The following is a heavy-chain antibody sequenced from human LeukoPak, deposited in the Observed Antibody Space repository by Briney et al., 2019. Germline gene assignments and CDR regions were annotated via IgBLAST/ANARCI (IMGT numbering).Heavy chain of an antibody. Sequence: SETLSLTCAVSGDSITSHNWWSWVRQSPGKGLEWIGEIYHSGTTNYSLSLKSRVTISVDKSKNQLSLRLTSVTAAGTAVYFCASCLFDYYYFDQWGQGTLVTVSS. CDR2: IYHSGTT. D-gene: IGHD3-10*01. CDR1: GDSITSHNW. J-gene: IGHJ4*02. CDR3: ASCLFDYYYFDQ. V-gene: IGHV4-4*02.